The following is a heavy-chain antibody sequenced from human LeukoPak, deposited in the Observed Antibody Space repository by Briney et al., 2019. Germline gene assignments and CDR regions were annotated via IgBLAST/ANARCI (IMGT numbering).Heavy chain of an antibody. D-gene: IGHD3-3*01. CDR3: ASQGDSITIFGVVIPDAFDI. CDR2: IKQDGSEK. J-gene: IGHJ3*02. Sequence: PGGSLRLSCAASGFTFSSYWMSWVRQAPGKGLEWVANIKQDGSEKYYVDSVKGRFTISRDNAKNSLYLQMNSLRAEDTAVYYCASQGDSITIFGVVIPDAFDIWGQGTMVTVSS. CDR1: GFTFSSYW. V-gene: IGHV3-7*01.